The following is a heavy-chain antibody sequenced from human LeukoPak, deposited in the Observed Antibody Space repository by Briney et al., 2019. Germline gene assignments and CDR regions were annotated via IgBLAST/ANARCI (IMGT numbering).Heavy chain of an antibody. J-gene: IGHJ1*01. CDR3: ARHSRYGDEPFQH. Sequence: PSETLSLTCTVSSGSISSSSYYWGWIRQPPGKGLEWIGSIYYSGSTYYNPSLKSRVTISVDTSKNQFSLKLSSVTAADTAVYYCARHSRYGDEPFQHWGQGTLVTVSS. CDR2: IYYSGST. V-gene: IGHV4-39*01. D-gene: IGHD4-17*01. CDR1: SGSISSSSYY.